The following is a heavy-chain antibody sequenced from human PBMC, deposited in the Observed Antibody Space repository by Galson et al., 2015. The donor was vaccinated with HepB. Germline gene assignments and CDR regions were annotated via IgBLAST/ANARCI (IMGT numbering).Heavy chain of an antibody. D-gene: IGHD2-2*01. CDR2: IRRDGSEK. J-gene: IGHJ4*02. V-gene: IGHV3-7*03. CDR1: GFIFRSFA. Sequence: SLRLSCAASGFIFRSFAMTWVRQAPGKGLEWVANIRRDGSEKYYVDSVKGRFTISRDNAKNSLYLQMNSLRAEDTAVYYCARDTPFRVIPAASLDCWGQGTLVTVSS. CDR3: ARDTPFRVIPAASLDC.